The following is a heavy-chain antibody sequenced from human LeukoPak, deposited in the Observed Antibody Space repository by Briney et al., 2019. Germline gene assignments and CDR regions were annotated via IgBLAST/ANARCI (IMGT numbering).Heavy chain of an antibody. V-gene: IGHV4-59*01. CDR2: IYYSGST. CDR1: GGSISSYY. CDR3: ARGLRRYSSGWYERGAYFDY. J-gene: IGHJ4*02. D-gene: IGHD6-19*01. Sequence: SETLSLTCTVSGGSISSYYWSWIRQPPGKGLEWIGYIYYSGSTNYNPSLKSRVTISVDTSKNQFSLKLSSVPAAGTAVYYCARGLRRYSSGWYERGAYFDYWGQGTLVTVSS.